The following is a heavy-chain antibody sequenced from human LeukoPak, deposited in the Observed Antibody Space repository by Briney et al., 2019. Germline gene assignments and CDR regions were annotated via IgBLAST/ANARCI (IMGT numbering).Heavy chain of an antibody. J-gene: IGHJ6*03. V-gene: IGHV3-48*04. CDR3: ASLYDSMTITGNGWGPGYYYMDV. CDR1: GFTFSDYS. Sequence: PGGSLRLSCAASGFTFSDYSMNWVRQAPGKGLEWVSYISFSVNTKYYGDSVKGRFTISRDNAKNSLYLHMDSLRAEDTAVYYCASLYDSMTITGNGWGPGYYYMDVWGKGTTVTVSS. D-gene: IGHD1-20*01. CDR2: ISFSVNTK.